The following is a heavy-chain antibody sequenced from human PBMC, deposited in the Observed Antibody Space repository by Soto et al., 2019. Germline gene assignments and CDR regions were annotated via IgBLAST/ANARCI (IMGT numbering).Heavy chain of an antibody. V-gene: IGHV3-30-3*01. CDR1: GFTFSSYA. D-gene: IGHD5-12*01. CDR3: ARDYYRFNSGYGFSMDV. CDR2: ISYDGSNK. Sequence: QVQLVESGGGVVQPGRSLRLSCAASGFTFSSYAMHWVRQAPGKGLEWVAVISYDGSNKYYADSVKGRFIISRDNSKNTLYLKMNSLRAEDTAVYYCARDYYRFNSGYGFSMDVWGQGTTVTVSS. J-gene: IGHJ6*02.